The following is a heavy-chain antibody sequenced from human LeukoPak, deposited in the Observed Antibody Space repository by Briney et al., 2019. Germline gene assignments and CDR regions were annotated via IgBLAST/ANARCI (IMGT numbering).Heavy chain of an antibody. V-gene: IGHV3-48*02. CDR2: ISSTSTTK. J-gene: IGHJ4*02. Sequence: GGSQRLSWAASGXTFSTYSMIWVRQAPGEGLELLSYISSTSTTKYYADSVKGRFTISRNNAKNLLYLHMNSLRDEDTAVYYCARDVGPTVQPTPVDFWGQGTLVTVYS. CDR1: GXTFSTYS. D-gene: IGHD4-17*01. CDR3: ARDVGPTVQPTPVDF.